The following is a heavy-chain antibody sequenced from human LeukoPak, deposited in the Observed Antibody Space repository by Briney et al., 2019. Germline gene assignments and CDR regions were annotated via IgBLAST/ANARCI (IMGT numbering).Heavy chain of an antibody. Sequence: GGSLRLSCAASGFTFSTYAMSWVRQAPGRGLEWLSTISGSGGSTYYADSVKGRFTISRDNSKNTLYLQMNSLRAEDTAVYYCAKGSGLTGTFFDYWGQGTLVTVSS. CDR2: ISGSGGST. V-gene: IGHV3-23*01. D-gene: IGHD7-27*01. CDR1: GFTFSTYA. J-gene: IGHJ4*02. CDR3: AKGSGLTGTFFDY.